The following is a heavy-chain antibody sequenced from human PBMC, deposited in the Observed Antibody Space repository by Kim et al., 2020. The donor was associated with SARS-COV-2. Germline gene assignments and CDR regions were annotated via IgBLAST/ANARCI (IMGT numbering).Heavy chain of an antibody. CDR1: GFTFGNYG. J-gene: IGHJ4*02. CDR3: VSDPRGGRDGLTGPVDS. CDR2: IWNDGINK. Sequence: GGSLRLSCAASGFTFGNYGMHWVRQAPGKGLEWVAVIWNDGINKYHADSVKGRFSISRDNSKNTLYLQMNSLRVEDTAVYYCVSDPRGGRDGLTGPVDSWGQGTLVTVSS. V-gene: IGHV3-33*01. D-gene: IGHD3-16*01.